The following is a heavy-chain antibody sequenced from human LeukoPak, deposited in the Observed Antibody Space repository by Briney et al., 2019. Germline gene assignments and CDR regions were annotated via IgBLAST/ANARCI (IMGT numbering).Heavy chain of an antibody. J-gene: IGHJ4*02. CDR2: ISGSGGST. CDR3: AKDESSGYYHFDY. D-gene: IGHD3-22*01. V-gene: IGHV3-23*01. CDR1: GFTFSSYA. Sequence: QTGGSLRLSCAASGFTFSSYAMSWVRQAPEKGLEWVSAISGSGGSTYYADSVKGRFTISRDNSKNTLYLQMNNLRAEDTAVYYCAKDESSGYYHFDYWGQGTLVTVSS.